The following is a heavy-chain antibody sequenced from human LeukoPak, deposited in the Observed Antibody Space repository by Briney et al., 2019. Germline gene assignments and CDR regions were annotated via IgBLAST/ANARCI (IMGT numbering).Heavy chain of an antibody. J-gene: IGHJ4*02. CDR3: AKDPDSSSLHFLYYFDY. D-gene: IGHD6-6*01. CDR2: ISGSGGST. CDR1: GFTFSSYA. Sequence: PGGSLRLSCAASGFTFSSYAMSWVRQAPGKGLEWVSAISGSGGSTYYADSVKGRFTISRDNSKNTLYLQMNSLRAEDTAVYYCAKDPDSSSLHFLYYFDYWGQGTLVTVSS. V-gene: IGHV3-23*01.